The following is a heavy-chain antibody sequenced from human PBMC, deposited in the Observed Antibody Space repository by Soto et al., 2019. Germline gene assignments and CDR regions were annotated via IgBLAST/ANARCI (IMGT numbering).Heavy chain of an antibody. J-gene: IGHJ5*02. D-gene: IGHD6-13*01. Sequence: QVQLVQSGAEVKKPGASVKVSCKASGYTLTSYDINGVRQATGQGLGWRGWMNPNSGNTGYAQKFQGRVTMTRITSISTAYMELSSLRSEDTAVYYCARERSAAGTGWFDPWGQGTLVTVSS. V-gene: IGHV1-8*01. CDR1: GYTLTSYD. CDR3: ARERSAAGTGWFDP. CDR2: MNPNSGNT.